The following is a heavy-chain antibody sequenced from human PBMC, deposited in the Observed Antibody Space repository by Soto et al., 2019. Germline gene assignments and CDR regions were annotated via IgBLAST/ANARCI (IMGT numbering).Heavy chain of an antibody. CDR2: ISSSGGNA. CDR3: ARGATSPSY. CDR1: GFTFSSYG. J-gene: IGHJ4*02. V-gene: IGHV3-23*01. Sequence: GALRLSCAASGFTFSSYGMSWVRQAPGKGLEWVSAISSSGGNAYYADSVKGRFTISRDNSKNTLYLQMNSLRAEDTAVYYCARGATSPSYWGQGTLVTVSS.